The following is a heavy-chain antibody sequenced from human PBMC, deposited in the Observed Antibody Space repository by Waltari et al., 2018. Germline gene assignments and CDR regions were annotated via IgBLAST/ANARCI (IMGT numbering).Heavy chain of an antibody. D-gene: IGHD3-22*01. CDR3: ARDYYDSSGYYLSFGY. CDR2: INHSGST. V-gene: IGHV4-34*01. Sequence: QVQLQQWGAGLLKPSETLSLTCAVYGGSFSGYYWSWIRQPPGKGLEWIGEINHSGSTNYNPSRKSRVTISVDTSKNQFSLKLSSVTAADTAVYYCARDYYDSSGYYLSFGYWGQGTLVTVSS. CDR1: GGSFSGYY. J-gene: IGHJ4*02.